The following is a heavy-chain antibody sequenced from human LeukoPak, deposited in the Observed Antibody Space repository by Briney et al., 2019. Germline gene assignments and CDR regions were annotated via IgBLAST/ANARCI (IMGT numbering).Heavy chain of an antibody. CDR1: GYSIRSGCQ. D-gene: IGHD6-13*01. CDR2: INYSGST. V-gene: IGHV4-38-2*02. J-gene: IGHJ4*02. Sequence: SETLSLTCTVSGYSIRSGCQWGWIRQPPGKGLEWIGSINYSGSTYDNPSLKSRVTISVDTSKNQFSLKLSSVTAADTAVYYCARSGTYQHSSSYDYWGQGTLVTVSS. CDR3: ARSGTYQHSSSYDY.